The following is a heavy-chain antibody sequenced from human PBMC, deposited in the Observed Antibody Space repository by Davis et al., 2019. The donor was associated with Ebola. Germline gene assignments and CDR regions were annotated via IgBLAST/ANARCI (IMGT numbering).Heavy chain of an antibody. V-gene: IGHV4-59*11. Sequence: PGGSLRLSCTVSGDSISSHYWNWIRQPPGKGLEWIGYIYHSGSTYYNPSLKSRVTISVDTSKNQFSLKLSSVTAADTAVYYCARVPYYDYIWGSYRSSLFDSWGQGTLVTVSS. CDR1: GDSISSHY. CDR2: IYHSGST. D-gene: IGHD3-16*02. J-gene: IGHJ4*02. CDR3: ARVPYYDYIWGSYRSSLFDS.